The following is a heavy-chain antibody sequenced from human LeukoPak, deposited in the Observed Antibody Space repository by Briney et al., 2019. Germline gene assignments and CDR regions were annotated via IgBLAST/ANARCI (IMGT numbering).Heavy chain of an antibody. J-gene: IGHJ3*02. D-gene: IGHD3-3*01. Sequence: SVKGRFTISRDNAKNSLYLQMHSLRAEDTAVYYCARALRHDPDAFDIWGQGTMVTVSS. CDR3: ARALRHDPDAFDI. V-gene: IGHV3-21*01.